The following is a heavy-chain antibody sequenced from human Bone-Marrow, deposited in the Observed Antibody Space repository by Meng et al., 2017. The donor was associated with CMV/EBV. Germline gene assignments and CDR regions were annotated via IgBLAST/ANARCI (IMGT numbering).Heavy chain of an antibody. CDR3: AIGYCSSTSCYFDY. Sequence: SVKVSCKASGGTFSSYAISWVRQAPGQGLEWMGGIIPIFGTANYAQKFQGRVTITTDESTSTAYMELSSLRSEDTAVYYCAIGYCSSTSCYFDYWSQGTLVTVSS. J-gene: IGHJ4*02. V-gene: IGHV1-69*05. CDR2: IIPIFGTA. CDR1: GGTFSSYA. D-gene: IGHD2-2*01.